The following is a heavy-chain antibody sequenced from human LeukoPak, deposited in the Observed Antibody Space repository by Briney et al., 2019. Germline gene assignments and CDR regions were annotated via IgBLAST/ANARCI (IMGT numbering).Heavy chain of an antibody. CDR1: GFTFSSYG. CDR3: AKGSKAVLFTRDYNMDV. CDR2: IRYDGSNK. Sequence: GGSLRLSCAAAGFTFSSYGIHWVRQAPGKGLEWVAFIRYDGSNKYYADSVKGRFTISRDNSKNTLYLQMSSLRAEDTAVYYCAKGSKAVLFTRDYNMDVWGKGTTVTISS. D-gene: IGHD6-19*01. V-gene: IGHV3-30*02. J-gene: IGHJ6*03.